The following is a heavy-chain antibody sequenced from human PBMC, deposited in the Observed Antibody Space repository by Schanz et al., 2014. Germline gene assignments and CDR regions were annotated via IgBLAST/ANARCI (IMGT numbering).Heavy chain of an antibody. CDR2: LSEGGGGT. Sequence: EVQLLESGGGLVQPGGSLRLSCAASGFTFGDYAMTWVRQAPGKGLEWVSALSEGGGGTHYADSVRGRFTISSDSSKNTLYLQMSSLRADDTAVYYCAKGRFGELSAFDIWGQGTMVTVSS. CDR1: GFTFGDYA. J-gene: IGHJ3*02. V-gene: IGHV3-23*01. CDR3: AKGRFGELSAFDI. D-gene: IGHD3-10*01.